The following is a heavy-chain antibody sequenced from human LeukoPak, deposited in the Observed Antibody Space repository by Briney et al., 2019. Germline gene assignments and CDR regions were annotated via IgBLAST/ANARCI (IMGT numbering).Heavy chain of an antibody. CDR1: GYTFTGYY. CDR3: ARYPPYYYGSGSYYNHFDY. CDR2: INPNSGGT. Sequence: ASVKVSCKASGYTFTGYYMHWVRQAPGQGLEWMGWINPNSGGTNYAQKFQGRVTMTRDTSIGTAYMELSRLRSDDTAVYYCARYPPYYYGSGSYYNHFDYWGQGTLVTVSS. V-gene: IGHV1-2*02. J-gene: IGHJ4*02. D-gene: IGHD3-10*01.